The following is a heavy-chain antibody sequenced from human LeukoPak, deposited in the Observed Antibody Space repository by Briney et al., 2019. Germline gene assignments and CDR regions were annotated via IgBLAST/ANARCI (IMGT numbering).Heavy chain of an antibody. CDR1: GFTFSSYW. CDR2: IKQDGSEK. Sequence: PGGSLRLSCAASGFTFSSYWMSWVCQAPGKGLEWVANIKQDGSEKYYVDSVKGRFTISRDNSKNTLYLQMNSLRAEDTAVYYCAKVHDYVWGSYRDFDYWGQGTLVTVSS. D-gene: IGHD3-16*02. J-gene: IGHJ4*02. V-gene: IGHV3-7*03. CDR3: AKVHDYVWGSYRDFDY.